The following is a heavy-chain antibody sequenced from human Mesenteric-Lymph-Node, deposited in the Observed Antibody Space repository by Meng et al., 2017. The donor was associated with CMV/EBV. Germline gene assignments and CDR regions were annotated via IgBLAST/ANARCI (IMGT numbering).Heavy chain of an antibody. Sequence: GESLKISCAASGFTFRSYAMSWVRQAPGKGLEWVGFIRSKAYGGTTEYAASVKGRFTISRDDSKSIAYLQMNSLKTEDTAVYYCTRAPYYDFWSGDWFDPWGQGTLVTVSS. CDR3: TRAPYYDFWSGDWFDP. CDR2: IRSKAYGGTT. CDR1: GFTFRSYA. V-gene: IGHV3-49*02. J-gene: IGHJ5*02. D-gene: IGHD3-3*01.